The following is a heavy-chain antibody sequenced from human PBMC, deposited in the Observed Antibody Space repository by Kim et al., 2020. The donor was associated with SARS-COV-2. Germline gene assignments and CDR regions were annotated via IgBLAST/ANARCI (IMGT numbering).Heavy chain of an antibody. D-gene: IGHD1-1*01. J-gene: IGHJ4*02. Sequence: GGSLRLSCAASGFTFSSYWMSWVRQAPWKGLEWVANIKQDGSEKYYVDSVKGRFTISRDNAKNSLYLQMNSLRAEDTAVYFCARAQEPSYYFDYWGQGTLVTVSS. CDR1: GFTFSSYW. V-gene: IGHV3-7*03. CDR3: ARAQEPSYYFDY. CDR2: IKQDGSEK.